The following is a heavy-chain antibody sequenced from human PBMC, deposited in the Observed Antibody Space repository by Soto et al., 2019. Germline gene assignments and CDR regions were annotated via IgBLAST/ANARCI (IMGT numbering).Heavy chain of an antibody. J-gene: IGHJ4*02. CDR1: GGSISSGNYY. CDR2: ISYSGST. V-gene: IGHV4-30-4*01. CDR3: AREPLT. Sequence: SETLSLTCTVSGGSISSGNYYWSWIRQPPGKGLEWIGFISYSGSTYYSTSLKSRVTISVDTSKNQFSLKLSSVTAADTAVYFCAREPLTWGQGPLVTVSS.